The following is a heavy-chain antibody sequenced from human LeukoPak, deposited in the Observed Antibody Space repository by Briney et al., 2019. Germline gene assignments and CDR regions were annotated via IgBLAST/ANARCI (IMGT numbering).Heavy chain of an antibody. D-gene: IGHD3-3*01. J-gene: IGHJ4*02. CDR1: GFTVSSNY. CDR2: IYSGGST. CDR3: AKGDEYYDFWSGYRHNFDY. V-gene: IGHV3-53*01. Sequence: PGGSLRLSCAASGFTVSSNYMSWVRQAPGKGLEWVSVIYSGGSTYYADSVKGRFTISRDNSKNTLYLQMNSLRAEDTAVYYCAKGDEYYDFWSGYRHNFDYWGQGTLVTVSS.